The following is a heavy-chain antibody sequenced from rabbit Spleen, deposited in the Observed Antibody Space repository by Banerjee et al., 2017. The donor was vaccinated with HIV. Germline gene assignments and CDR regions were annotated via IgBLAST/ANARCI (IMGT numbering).Heavy chain of an antibody. J-gene: IGHJ6*01. CDR2: IYPGSSATT. Sequence: QSLEESGGDLVKPGASLTLTCTASGFSFSSTYYMCWVRQPPGKGLEWIGCIYPGSSATTYYATWAKGRFTCSKTSSTTVTLQMTSLTVADTATYFCARDTGSSFSSYGMDLWGQGPWSPS. D-gene: IGHD8-1*01. V-gene: IGHV1S40*01. CDR3: ARDTGSSFSSYGMDL. CDR1: GFSFSSTYY.